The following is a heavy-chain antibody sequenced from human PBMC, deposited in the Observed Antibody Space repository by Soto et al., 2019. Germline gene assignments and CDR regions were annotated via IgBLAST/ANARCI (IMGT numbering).Heavy chain of an antibody. J-gene: IGHJ4*02. CDR3: AKSGTHSYFDY. Sequence: HPGGSLRLSCAASGFTFSSYAMNWVRQAPGKGLEWVSAISGSSGATYYADSVKGRFTISRDDSKNTLYLQMNSLRAEDTAVYYCAKSGTHSYFDYWGQGTLVTVSS. V-gene: IGHV3-23*01. CDR2: ISGSSGAT. CDR1: GFTFSSYA.